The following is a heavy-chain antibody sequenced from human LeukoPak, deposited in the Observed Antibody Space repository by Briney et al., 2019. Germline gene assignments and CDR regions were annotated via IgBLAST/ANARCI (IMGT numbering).Heavy chain of an antibody. CDR1: GDSLSSSRFS. CDR3: SRGYCSGDSCYHSYPWFDY. CDR2: IYTTGNT. Sequence: SETLSLTCTVSGDSLSSSRFSWSWIRQPAGKGLEWIGRIYTTGNTYYNPSLKSRVTISVDTSKNQFSLKLSSVTAADTAVYYCSRGYCSGDSCYHSYPWFDYWGQGTLVTVSS. D-gene: IGHD2-15*01. J-gene: IGHJ4*02. V-gene: IGHV4-61*02.